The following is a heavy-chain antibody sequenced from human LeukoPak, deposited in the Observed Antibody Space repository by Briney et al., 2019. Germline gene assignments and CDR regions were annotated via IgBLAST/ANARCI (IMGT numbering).Heavy chain of an antibody. CDR1: GGSISSYY. D-gene: IGHD1-1*01. Sequence: SETLSLTCTVSGGSISSYYWSWIRQPPGKGLEWIGYIYYSGSTNYNPSLKSRVTISVDTSKNQFSLKLSSVTAADTAVYYCARGGGTLADYYYYDLDVWGQGTTVTVSS. CDR2: IYYSGST. J-gene: IGHJ6*02. CDR3: ARGGGTLADYYYYDLDV. V-gene: IGHV4-59*01.